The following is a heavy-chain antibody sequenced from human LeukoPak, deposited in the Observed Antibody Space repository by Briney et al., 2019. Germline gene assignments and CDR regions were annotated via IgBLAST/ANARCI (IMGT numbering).Heavy chain of an antibody. Sequence: PGGSLRLSCVASGFIFSNYAMSWVRQAPGKGLEWVSGLTASGNTTYYADSVKGRFTTSRDNSKNTLYLHMNSLRAEDTAVYYCAKGSSTVTSRAAFDNWGQGTMVTVSS. D-gene: IGHD4-17*01. CDR2: LTASGNTT. CDR1: GFIFSNYA. J-gene: IGHJ3*02. V-gene: IGHV3-23*01. CDR3: AKGSSTVTSRAAFDN.